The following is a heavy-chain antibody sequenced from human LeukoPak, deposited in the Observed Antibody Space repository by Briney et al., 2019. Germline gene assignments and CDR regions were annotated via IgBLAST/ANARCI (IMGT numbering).Heavy chain of an antibody. CDR1: GYTFTVYY. D-gene: IGHD2-15*01. V-gene: IGHV1-2*02. J-gene: IGHJ4*02. Sequence: ASVKVSCKASGYTFTVYYIHWVRQAPGQGLEWMGWINPITGGTKYAQRFQGRVTMTRDTSISTVYMELSRLRSDDTAVYYCARPYCNSRSCHDYFDYWGQGTLVTVSS. CDR2: INPITGGT. CDR3: ARPYCNSRSCHDYFDY.